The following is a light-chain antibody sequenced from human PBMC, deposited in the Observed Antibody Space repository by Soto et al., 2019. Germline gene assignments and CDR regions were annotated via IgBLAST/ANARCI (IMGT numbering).Light chain of an antibody. J-gene: IGLJ2*01. CDR1: SSNIGTNT. Sequence: QPVLTQPSSASGTPGQTVTISCSGTSSNIGTNTVNWYRQVPGTAPKLLIFNDNVRPSGVPGRFSGSRSGTSASLAISGLQSEDEADYYCAAWDGSLNVVLLGGGTQLTVL. CDR3: AAWDGSLNVVL. V-gene: IGLV1-44*01. CDR2: NDN.